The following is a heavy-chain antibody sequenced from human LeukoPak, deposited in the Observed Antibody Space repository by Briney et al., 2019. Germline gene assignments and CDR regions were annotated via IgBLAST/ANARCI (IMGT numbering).Heavy chain of an antibody. CDR3: ARHTDSSGDYDP. J-gene: IGHJ5*02. CDR2: IYDSGST. V-gene: IGHV4-59*01. Sequence: SETLSLTCTVSGGSISGYYWSWIRQPPGKGLEWIGYIYDSGSTTYNPSLKSRVTMSLDTSKNQFSLRLSSVTAADTAVYYCARHTDSSGDYDPWGQGTLVTVSS. D-gene: IGHD3-22*01. CDR1: GGSISGYY.